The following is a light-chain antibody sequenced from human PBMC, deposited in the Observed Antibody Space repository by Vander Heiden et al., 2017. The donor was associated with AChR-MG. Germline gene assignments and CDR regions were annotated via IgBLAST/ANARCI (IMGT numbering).Light chain of an antibody. J-gene: IGKJ3*01. CDR1: QSIGSS. V-gene: IGKV6-21*02. Sequence: EIVMTQYPDFQSVTPKEKVTITCRASQSIGSSLHWCQQKQDQSPKLLIKYASQSIAGGPSGFSRSGSGAEVTPTINSLEAEDAATDYCHQRSSLSLTFGHRTKVDIK. CDR2: YAS. CDR3: HQRSSLSLT.